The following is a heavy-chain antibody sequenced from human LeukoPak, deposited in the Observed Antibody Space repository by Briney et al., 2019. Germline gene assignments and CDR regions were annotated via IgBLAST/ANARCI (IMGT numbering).Heavy chain of an antibody. Sequence: SETLSLTCAVSGGSISSSNWWSWVRQPPGKGLEWIGEIYHSGSTNYNPSLKSRVTISVDTSKNQFSLKLSSVTAAGTAVYYCARTSKNDSGSYYYFDYWGQGTLVTVSS. CDR1: GGSISSSNW. J-gene: IGHJ4*02. V-gene: IGHV4-4*02. CDR3: ARTSKNDSGSYYYFDY. CDR2: IYHSGST. D-gene: IGHD1-26*01.